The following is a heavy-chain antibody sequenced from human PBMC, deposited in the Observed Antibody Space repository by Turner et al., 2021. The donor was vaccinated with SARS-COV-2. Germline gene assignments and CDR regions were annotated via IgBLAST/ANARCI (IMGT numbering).Heavy chain of an antibody. CDR1: GFTFSSYG. D-gene: IGHD6-6*01. J-gene: IGHJ6*02. V-gene: IGHV3-33*01. Sequence: QVQLVESGGGVVQPGRSLRLSCAASGFTFSSYGMHWVRQAPGKGLEWVAIIWYDGSNKYYADSVKCRFTISRDNSKNTLYLQMNSLRAEDTAVYYCASGDRRSSFHYYYYGLDVWGQGTTVTVSS. CDR2: IWYDGSNK. CDR3: ASGDRRSSFHYYYYGLDV.